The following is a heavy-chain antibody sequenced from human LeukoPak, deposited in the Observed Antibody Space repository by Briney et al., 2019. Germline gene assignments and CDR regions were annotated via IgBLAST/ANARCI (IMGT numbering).Heavy chain of an antibody. D-gene: IGHD2-8*01. V-gene: IGHV4-4*02. CDR2: IYHSGST. CDR1: GASISSSNW. Sequence: RSSETLSLTCAVSGASISSSNWWSWVRQPPGKGLEWIGEIYHSGSTNYNPSLKSRVTISVDKSKNQFSLKLSSVTAADTAVYYCARDARGYCTNGVCYLLDYWGQGTLVTVSS. J-gene: IGHJ4*02. CDR3: ARDARGYCTNGVCYLLDY.